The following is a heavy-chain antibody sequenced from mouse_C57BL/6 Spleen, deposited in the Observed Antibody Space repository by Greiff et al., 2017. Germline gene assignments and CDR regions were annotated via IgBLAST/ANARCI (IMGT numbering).Heavy chain of an antibody. J-gene: IGHJ4*01. CDR2: IHPNSGST. V-gene: IGHV1-64*01. D-gene: IGHD1-1*01. CDR1: GYTFTSYW. CDR3: AREGYYGSSYDYAMDY. Sequence: QVQLQQSGAELVKPGASVKLSCKASGYTFTSYWMHWVKQRPGQGLEWIGMIHPNSGSTNYNEKFKSKATLTVDKSSSTAYMQLSSLTSEDSAVYYCAREGYYGSSYDYAMDYWGQGTSVTVSS.